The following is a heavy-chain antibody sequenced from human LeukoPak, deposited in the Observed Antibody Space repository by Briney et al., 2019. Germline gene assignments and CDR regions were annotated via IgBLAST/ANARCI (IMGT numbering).Heavy chain of an antibody. J-gene: IGHJ3*02. D-gene: IGHD4/OR15-4a*01. CDR2: IYTSGST. CDR3: ASSPPDYAELPFDI. CDR1: GDSITGYY. Sequence: SETLSLTCTVSGDSITGYYWSWIRQPAGKGLEWIGRIYTSGSTNYNPSLKSRVTMSVDTSKNQFSLNLRSVTAADTAVYYCASSPPDYAELPFDIWGQGTMVTVSS. V-gene: IGHV4-4*07.